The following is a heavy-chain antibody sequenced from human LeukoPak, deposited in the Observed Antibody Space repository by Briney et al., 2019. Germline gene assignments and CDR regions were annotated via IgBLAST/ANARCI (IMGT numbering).Heavy chain of an antibody. Sequence: SQTLSLTCTVSGGSISSGDYYWSWIRQPPGKGLEWIGYIYYSGSTNYNPSLKSRVTISVDTSKNQFSLKLSSVTAADTAVYYCARDGSGWYFDYWGQGTLVTVSS. CDR2: IYYSGST. CDR3: ARDGSGWYFDY. D-gene: IGHD6-19*01. J-gene: IGHJ4*02. CDR1: GGSISSGDYY. V-gene: IGHV4-61*08.